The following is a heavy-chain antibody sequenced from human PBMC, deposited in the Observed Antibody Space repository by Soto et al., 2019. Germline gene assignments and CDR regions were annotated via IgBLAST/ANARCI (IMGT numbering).Heavy chain of an antibody. V-gene: IGHV1-8*01. Sequence: QERLVQSGADLRRPGASVKISCRASGYNFPSSNVNWVRQASGQGPESLGWMNAANGNAAVARDCQGRVNMTRDLSTDTAYMELGGLSSGDTALYYCARAVGIGVTGLDLWGPGTFVTV. CDR1: GYNFPSSN. CDR2: MNAANGNA. J-gene: IGHJ5*02. D-gene: IGHD2-21*02. CDR3: ARAVGIGVTGLDL.